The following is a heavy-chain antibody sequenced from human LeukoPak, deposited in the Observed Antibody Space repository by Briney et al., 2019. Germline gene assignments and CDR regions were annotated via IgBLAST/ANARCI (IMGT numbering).Heavy chain of an antibody. Sequence: GESLKISFKGSGYSFTSYWIGWVRQMPGKGLEWMGIIYPGDSDTRYSPSFQGQVTISADKSISTAYLQWSSLKASDTAMYYCASSEYSSSWYSYYPLAGPIDYWGQGTLVTVSS. CDR2: IYPGDSDT. CDR1: GYSFTSYW. V-gene: IGHV5-51*01. D-gene: IGHD6-13*01. J-gene: IGHJ4*02. CDR3: ASSEYSSSWYSYYPLAGPIDY.